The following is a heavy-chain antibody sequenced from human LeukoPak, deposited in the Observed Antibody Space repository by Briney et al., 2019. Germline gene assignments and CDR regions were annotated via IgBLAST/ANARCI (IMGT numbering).Heavy chain of an antibody. V-gene: IGHV3-33*01. Sequence: GGSLRLSCAASGFTFSSYGMHWVRQAPGKGLEWVAVIWYDGSNKYYADSVKGRFTISRDNAKNSLYLQMNSLRAEDTAVYYCARDESTGHVSLWGQGTLVIVSS. CDR2: IWYDGSNK. J-gene: IGHJ4*02. CDR3: ARDESTGHVSL. D-gene: IGHD2-8*02. CDR1: GFTFSSYG.